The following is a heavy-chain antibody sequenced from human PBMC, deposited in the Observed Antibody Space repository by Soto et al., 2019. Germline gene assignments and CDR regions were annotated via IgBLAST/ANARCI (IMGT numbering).Heavy chain of an antibody. CDR1: GGTFISYA. CDR3: ARGRITFRVVIANYGIDV. D-gene: IGHD3-16*02. J-gene: IGHJ6*02. V-gene: IGHV1-69*06. CDR2: IIPIFGTP. Sequence: QVQLVQSGAEVKKPGSSVKVSCTASGGTFISYAFSWVRQAPGQGLEWMGGIIPIFGTPNYAQKFQGRVTITADKSKSTAYMDLSSQRSDDAAVYYCARGRITFRVVIANYGIDVCGQATTVTVSS.